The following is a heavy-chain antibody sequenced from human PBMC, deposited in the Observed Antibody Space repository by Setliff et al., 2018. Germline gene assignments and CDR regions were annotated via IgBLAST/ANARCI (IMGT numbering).Heavy chain of an antibody. V-gene: IGHV3-33*08. CDR2: ILDDGVKK. D-gene: IGHD4-17*01. Sequence: GGSLRLSCAASGFTFSTYRMHWVRQAPGKGLEWVAVILDDGVKKYHADSVKGRFTISRDNAKNTLYLQMNSLRAEDTAVYYCARFYGDLKTDWGQGTLVTVSS. J-gene: IGHJ4*02. CDR3: ARFYGDLKTD. CDR1: GFTFSTYR.